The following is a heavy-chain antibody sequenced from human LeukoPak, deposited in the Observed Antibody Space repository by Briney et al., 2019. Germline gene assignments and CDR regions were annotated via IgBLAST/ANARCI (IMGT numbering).Heavy chain of an antibody. D-gene: IGHD3-22*01. J-gene: IGHJ4*02. CDR1: GGSISSYY. V-gene: IGHV4-4*07. CDR2: FYTSGST. CDR3: ARDRRTLTYYYDSSGYYYYDY. Sequence: NPSETLSLTCTVSGGSISSYYWSWIRQPAGKGLEWIGRFYTSGSTNYNPSLKSRVTMSVDTSKNQFSLKLSSVTAADTAVYYCARDRRTLTYYYDSSGYYYYDYWGQGTLVTVSS.